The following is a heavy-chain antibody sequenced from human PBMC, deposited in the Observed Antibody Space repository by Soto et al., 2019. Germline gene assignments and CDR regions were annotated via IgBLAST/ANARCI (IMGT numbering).Heavy chain of an antibody. Sequence: SETLSLTCAVYGGSFSGYYWSWIRQPPGKGLEWIGEINHSGSTNYNPSLKSRVTISVDTSKNQFSLKLSSVTAADTAVYYCASSGSSWYWLDYWGQGTLVTVSS. D-gene: IGHD6-13*01. J-gene: IGHJ4*02. CDR1: GGSFSGYY. CDR2: INHSGST. V-gene: IGHV4-34*01. CDR3: ASSGSSWYWLDY.